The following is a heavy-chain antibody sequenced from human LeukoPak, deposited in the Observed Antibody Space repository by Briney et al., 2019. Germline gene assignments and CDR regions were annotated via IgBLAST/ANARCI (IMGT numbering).Heavy chain of an antibody. Sequence: PGGSLRLSCTASGFTFSSYAMNWVRQAPGKGLECVAGIGAGGTFTYYAESGKGRFTIVRENSRNTLYLQTNSLRADDTAVYYCAKDLDYTTCGYYFDSWGQGTLVTVSS. V-gene: IGHV3-23*01. J-gene: IGHJ4*02. CDR3: AKDLDYTTCGYYFDS. CDR2: IGAGGTFT. CDR1: GFTFSSYA. D-gene: IGHD4-11*01.